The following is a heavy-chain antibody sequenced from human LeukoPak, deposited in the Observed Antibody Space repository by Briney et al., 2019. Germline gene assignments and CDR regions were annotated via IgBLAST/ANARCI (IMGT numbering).Heavy chain of an antibody. J-gene: IGHJ3*02. CDR3: ATGSLDAFDI. V-gene: IGHV3-30-3*01. Sequence: PGGSLRLSCAASGFPFNTYFMHWVRQAPGKGLEWVATVSNDGTNKFYADSVKGRFTISRDNSKNTLYLQMNSLTAEDTAVYYCATGSLDAFDIWGQGTMVTVSS. D-gene: IGHD6-13*01. CDR1: GFPFNTYF. CDR2: VSNDGTNK.